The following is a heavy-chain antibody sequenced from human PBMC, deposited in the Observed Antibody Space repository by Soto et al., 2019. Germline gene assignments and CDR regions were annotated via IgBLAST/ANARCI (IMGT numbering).Heavy chain of an antibody. CDR1: GGTFSSYA. CDR3: ARVALYDFWSGYASGYYYGMDV. J-gene: IGHJ6*02. D-gene: IGHD3-3*01. V-gene: IGHV1-69*10. Sequence: SVKVSCKASGGTFSSYAIDWVRQAPGQGLEWMGGIIPILGTANYAQKFQGRVTITADKSTSTAYMELSSLRSEDTAVYYCARVALYDFWSGYASGYYYGMDVWGQGTTVTVSS. CDR2: IIPILGTA.